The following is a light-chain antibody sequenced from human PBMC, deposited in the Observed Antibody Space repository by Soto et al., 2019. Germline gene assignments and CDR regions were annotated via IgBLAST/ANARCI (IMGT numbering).Light chain of an antibody. Sequence: ALTQPASVSGSPGQSITISCTGTSSDVGGYYYVSWYQHHPGKAPKLMIYQVSNRPSGVSNRFSGSKSGNTASLTISGLQAEDEADYYCSSYTSSNTFYVFGTGTKVTVL. CDR2: QVS. J-gene: IGLJ1*01. V-gene: IGLV2-14*01. CDR3: SSYTSSNTFYV. CDR1: SSDVGGYYY.